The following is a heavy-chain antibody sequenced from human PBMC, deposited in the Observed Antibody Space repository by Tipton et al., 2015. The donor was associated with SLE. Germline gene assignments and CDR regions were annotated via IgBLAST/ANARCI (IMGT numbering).Heavy chain of an antibody. J-gene: IGHJ3*02. CDR3: ARPDYDDAFDI. V-gene: IGHV4-34*01. Sequence: GLVKPSETLSLTCAVYGGSFSGYYWSWIRQPPGKGLEWIGEINHSGSTNYNPSLKSRVTISVDTSKNQFSLKLSSVTAADTAVYYCARPDYDDAFDIWGQGTMVTVSS. D-gene: IGHD4-17*01. CDR2: INHSGST. CDR1: GGSFSGYY.